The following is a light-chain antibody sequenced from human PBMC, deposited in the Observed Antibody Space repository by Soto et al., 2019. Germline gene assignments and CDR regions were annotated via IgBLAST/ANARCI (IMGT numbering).Light chain of an antibody. Sequence: SAGSLTLNKGETATLSCRASQSLTTDYLGWYQQKPGQAPRLLIYDASSRATGVPDRFSGGGSGTDFSLTISRLEPEDFAVYYCQQYADSPFTFGPGTKVDIK. CDR2: DAS. CDR3: QQYADSPFT. J-gene: IGKJ3*01. CDR1: QSLTTDY. V-gene: IGKV3-20*01.